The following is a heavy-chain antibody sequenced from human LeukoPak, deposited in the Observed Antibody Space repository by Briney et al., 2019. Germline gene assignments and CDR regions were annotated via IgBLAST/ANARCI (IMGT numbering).Heavy chain of an antibody. CDR1: GGTFSSYA. CDR3: ARVSVYSYGLDY. V-gene: IGHV1-69*06. Sequence: SVKVSCKASGGTFSSYAISWVRQAPGQGLEWMGGIIPIFGTANYAQKFQGRVTITADKSTSTAYMELSSLRAEDTAVYYCARVSVYSYGLDYWGQGTLVTVSS. D-gene: IGHD5-18*01. J-gene: IGHJ4*02. CDR2: IIPIFGTA.